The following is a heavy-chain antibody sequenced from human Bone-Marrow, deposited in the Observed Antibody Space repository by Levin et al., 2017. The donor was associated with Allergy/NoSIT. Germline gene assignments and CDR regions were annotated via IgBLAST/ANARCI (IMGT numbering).Heavy chain of an antibody. V-gene: IGHV1-18*01. Sequence: ASVKVSCKSSGYTFNTHGIAWVRQAPGEGLEWMGWINTYNGDTKYAEKFQGRVTMTRDISTTTAYLEVTSLRSDDAAVYYCAKDGAAADSPNWFDPWGQGTLVTVSA. D-gene: IGHD6-13*01. J-gene: IGHJ5*02. CDR2: INTYNGDT. CDR3: AKDGAAADSPNWFDP. CDR1: GYTFNTHG.